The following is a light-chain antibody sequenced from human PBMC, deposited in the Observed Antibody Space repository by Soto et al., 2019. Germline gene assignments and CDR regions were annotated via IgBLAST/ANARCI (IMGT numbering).Light chain of an antibody. Sequence: DIQMTQSPSSLSASVGDRVAITCRASQTITFYLNWYQLEPGKPPKLLIYGANTLQSGVPSRFSAGGSGTDFHLTIHHLPPGDFGTYFCPQTYSPPFTFGQGTKLQIK. CDR3: PQTYSPPFT. V-gene: IGKV1-39*01. CDR1: QTITFY. J-gene: IGKJ2*01. CDR2: GAN.